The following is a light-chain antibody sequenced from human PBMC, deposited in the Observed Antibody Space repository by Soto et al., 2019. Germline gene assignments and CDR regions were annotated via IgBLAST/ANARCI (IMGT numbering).Light chain of an antibody. CDR1: QGISNY. CDR3: QKYNSAPLT. Sequence: DIQMTQSPSSLSASVGDRVTITCRACQGISNYLAWYQQKPGKVPKLLIYAASILKSGVPSRFSSSGSGTDFTLTISSLQHEDVATYYCQKYNSAPLTFGGGTKVEIK. CDR2: AAS. V-gene: IGKV1-27*01. J-gene: IGKJ4*01.